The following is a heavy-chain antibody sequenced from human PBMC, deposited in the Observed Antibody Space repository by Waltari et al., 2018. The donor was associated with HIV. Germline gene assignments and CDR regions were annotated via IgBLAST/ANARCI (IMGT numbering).Heavy chain of an antibody. V-gene: IGHV4-39*01. Sequence: QLHLQESGPGLVKPSETLSLTCIVSDGSISSSTSYWGWIRQPPGKGLEWIGSIYYSGSTYYNPSLKSRVTISVDTSKNQFSLKLSSVTAADTAVYYCARQTTVTLDGGHFDYWGQGTLVTVSS. D-gene: IGHD4-17*01. J-gene: IGHJ4*02. CDR1: DGSISSSTSY. CDR3: ARQTTVTLDGGHFDY. CDR2: IYYSGST.